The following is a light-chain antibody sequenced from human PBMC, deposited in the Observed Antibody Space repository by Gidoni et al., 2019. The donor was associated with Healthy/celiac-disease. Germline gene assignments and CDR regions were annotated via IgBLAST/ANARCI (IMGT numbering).Light chain of an antibody. CDR2: DAS. J-gene: IGKJ3*01. Sequence: IVLTHSPATLSLSPGERATLSCRASQSVSSYLAWYQQKPGQAPRLLIYDASNRATGIPARFSGSGSGSDFTLTISSLEPEDFAVYYCQQRSNWPPIFTFGPGTKVDIK. CDR3: QQRSNWPPIFT. CDR1: QSVSSY. V-gene: IGKV3-11*01.